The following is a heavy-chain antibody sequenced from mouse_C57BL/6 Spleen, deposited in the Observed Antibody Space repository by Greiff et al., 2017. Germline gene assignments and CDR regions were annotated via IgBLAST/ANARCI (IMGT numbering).Heavy chain of an antibody. CDR3: ARGVNYYGSSLYYAMDY. CDR2: IYPRSGNT. D-gene: IGHD1-1*01. J-gene: IGHJ4*01. CDR1: GYTFTSYG. V-gene: IGHV1-81*01. Sequence: QVQLQQSGAELARPGASVKLSCKASGYTFTSYGISWVKQRTGQGLEWIGEIYPRSGNTYYNEKFKGKATLTADKSSSTAYMELRSLKVEDFAVYFLARGVNYYGSSLYYAMDYWGQGTSVTVSS.